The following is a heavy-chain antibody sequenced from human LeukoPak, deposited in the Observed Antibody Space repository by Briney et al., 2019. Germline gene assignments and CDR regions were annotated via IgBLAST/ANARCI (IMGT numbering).Heavy chain of an antibody. CDR2: LSGSGHNT. V-gene: IGHV3-23*01. D-gene: IGHD1/OR15-1a*01. J-gene: IGHJ5*02. CDR3: ARGPPGGTPMSTLAP. CDR1: GFAFGSYG. Sequence: GGSLRLSCAASGFAFGSYGMSWVRQAPGKGLDWVASLSGSGHNTYYADSVKGRFTISRDISQKSLFLQMNTLTAEDSAVYYLARGPPGGTPMSTLAPWG.